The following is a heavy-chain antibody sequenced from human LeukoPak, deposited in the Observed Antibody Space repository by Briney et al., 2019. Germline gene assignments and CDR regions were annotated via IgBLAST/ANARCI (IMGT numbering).Heavy chain of an antibody. D-gene: IGHD3-10*01. Sequence: SVKVCCKASGFTXSSSGMQGVRQARGQRLEWIGWIAVGSANTNYAQKFQERVTITRDMSTSTAYMELSSLRSEDTAVYYCAATQELYPYYFDCWGQGTLVTVSS. J-gene: IGHJ4*02. V-gene: IGHV1-58*02. CDR3: AATQELYPYYFDC. CDR1: GFTXSSSG. CDR2: IAVGSANT.